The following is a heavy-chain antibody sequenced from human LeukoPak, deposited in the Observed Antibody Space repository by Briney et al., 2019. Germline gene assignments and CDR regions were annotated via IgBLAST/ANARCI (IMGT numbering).Heavy chain of an antibody. J-gene: IGHJ4*02. Sequence: GGSLRLSCAASGFTFSSFWMTWVRQAPGKRLEYVANIKQDGTDKYYVGSVKGRFTISRDNAKNSLYLQMSSLRAEDTAAYYCARGRWGSGYYFDYWGQGTLVAVSS. CDR1: GFTFSSFW. D-gene: IGHD6-25*01. CDR2: IKQDGTDK. CDR3: ARGRWGSGYYFDY. V-gene: IGHV3-7*01.